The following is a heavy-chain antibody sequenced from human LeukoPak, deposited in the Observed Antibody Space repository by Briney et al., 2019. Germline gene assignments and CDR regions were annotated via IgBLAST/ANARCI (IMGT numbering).Heavy chain of an antibody. D-gene: IGHD5-18*01. V-gene: IGHV3-11*04. CDR2: ISSSGSTI. Sequence: GGSLRLSCAASGFTFSDYYMSWIRQAPGKGLEWVSYISSSGSTIYYADSVKGRFTISRDNAKNSLYLQMNSLRAEDTAVYYCARAQLWLVYYFDYWGQGTLVTVSS. CDR3: ARAQLWLVYYFDY. CDR1: GFTFSDYY. J-gene: IGHJ4*02.